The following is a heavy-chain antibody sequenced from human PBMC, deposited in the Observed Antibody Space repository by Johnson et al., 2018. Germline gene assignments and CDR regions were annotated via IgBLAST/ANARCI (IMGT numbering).Heavy chain of an antibody. CDR1: GFTFSSYG. CDR2: ISCDGGNK. D-gene: IGHD1-14*01. J-gene: IGHJ3*02. Sequence: QVQLVESGGGVVQPGRSLRLSCAASGFTFSSYGMHWVRQAPGKGLEWVAVISCDGGNKYYADSVKGRFTISGDNSNNTLYLQIKSLRAEDTAVYFCAKSFRITPDGFDIWGQGTMVTVSS. CDR3: AKSFRITPDGFDI. V-gene: IGHV3-30*18.